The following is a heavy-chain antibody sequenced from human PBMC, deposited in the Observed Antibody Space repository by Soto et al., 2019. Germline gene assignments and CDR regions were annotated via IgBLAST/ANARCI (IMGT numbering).Heavy chain of an antibody. D-gene: IGHD6-13*01. CDR2: ISYDGSNK. Sequence: QVQLVESGGGVVQPGRSLRLSCAASGFTFSSYGMHWVRQAPGKGLEWVAVISYDGSNKYYADSVKGRFTISRDNSKNTLYLQMNSRRAEDTAVYYCAKDQGSSWPPVAYYYYGMDVWGQGTTVTVSS. CDR3: AKDQGSSWPPVAYYYYGMDV. J-gene: IGHJ6*02. CDR1: GFTFSSYG. V-gene: IGHV3-30*18.